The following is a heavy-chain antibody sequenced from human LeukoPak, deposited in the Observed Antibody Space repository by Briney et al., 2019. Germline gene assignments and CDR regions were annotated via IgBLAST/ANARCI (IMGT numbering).Heavy chain of an antibody. V-gene: IGHV3-66*02. CDR1: GFTVSSNY. J-gene: IGHJ6*03. CDR2: IYSGGST. CDR3: ARDHENLLRFLEWSPYYYMDV. D-gene: IGHD3-3*01. Sequence: SGGSLSLSCAASGFTVSSNYMSWVRQAPGKGLEWVSVIYSGGSTYFADSVKGRFTISRDNSKNTLYLQMNSLGAEDTAVYYCARDHENLLRFLEWSPYYYMDVWGKGTTVTVSS.